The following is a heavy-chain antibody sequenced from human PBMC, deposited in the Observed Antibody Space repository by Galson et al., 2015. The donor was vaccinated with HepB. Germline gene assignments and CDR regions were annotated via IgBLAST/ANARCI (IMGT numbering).Heavy chain of an antibody. CDR2: INPKSGGT. V-gene: IGHV1-2*06. Sequence: SVKVSCKASGYTFTDYYIHWVRQAPGQGLEWMGRINPKSGGTNFAQKFQGRVTMTRDTSISTAYMELSSLRSDDTAFYYCAHAHLYGDYAPFDYWGQGAQVTVSS. CDR3: AHAHLYGDYAPFDY. D-gene: IGHD4-17*01. CDR1: GYTFTDYY. J-gene: IGHJ4*02.